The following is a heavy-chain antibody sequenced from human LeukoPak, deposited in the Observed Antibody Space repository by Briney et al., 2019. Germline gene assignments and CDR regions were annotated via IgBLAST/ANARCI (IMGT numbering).Heavy chain of an antibody. CDR2: FSGSGGST. J-gene: IGHJ4*02. CDR1: RFTFSSFA. CDR3: ARGGSGSYYFDY. V-gene: IGHV3-23*01. D-gene: IGHD3-10*01. Sequence: GGSLRLSCAASRFTFSSFAMSWVRQAPGKGLEWVSSFSGSGGSTYYADSVKGRFTISRDNSKNTLYLQMNSLRAEDTAVYYCARGGSGSYYFDYWGQGTLVTVSS.